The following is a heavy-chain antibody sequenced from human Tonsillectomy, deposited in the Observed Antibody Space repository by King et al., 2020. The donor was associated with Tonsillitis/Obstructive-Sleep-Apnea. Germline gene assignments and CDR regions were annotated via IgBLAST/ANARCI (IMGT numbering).Heavy chain of an antibody. CDR3: ARVPTSNYYYGMDV. CDR2: IYSGGST. V-gene: IGHV3-53*01. Sequence: VQLVESGGGLIQPGGSLRLSCAASGFTVSSNYMSWVRKAPGKGLEWVSVIYSGGSTYYADSVKGRFTISRDNSKNTLYLQMNSLRAEDTAVYYCARVPTSNYYYGMDVWGQGTTVTVSS. J-gene: IGHJ6*02. D-gene: IGHD3-16*01. CDR1: GFTVSSNY.